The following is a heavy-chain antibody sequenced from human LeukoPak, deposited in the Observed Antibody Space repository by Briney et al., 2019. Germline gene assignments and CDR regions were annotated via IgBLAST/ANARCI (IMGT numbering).Heavy chain of an antibody. CDR1: GFTFSNAW. CDR3: TTDIFRMGYTPQWLRNY. Sequence: PGGSLRLSCAASGFTFSNAWMSWVRQAPGKGLEWVGRIKSKTDGGTTDYAAPVKGRFTISRDDSKNTLYLQMSSLKTEDTAVYYCTTDIFRMGYTPQWLRNYWGQGTLVTVSS. CDR2: IKSKTDGGTT. V-gene: IGHV3-15*01. D-gene: IGHD5-12*01. J-gene: IGHJ4*02.